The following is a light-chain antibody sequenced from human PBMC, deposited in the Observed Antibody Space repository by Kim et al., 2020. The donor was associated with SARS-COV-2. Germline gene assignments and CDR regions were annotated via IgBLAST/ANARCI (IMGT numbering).Light chain of an antibody. Sequence: SYELTQPPSVSVSPGQTASITCSGDKLWDKYACWYQQKPGQSPVLVIYQDSKRPSGIPERFSGSNSGNTATLTISGTQAMDEADYYCQAWDSSTVVFGGGTQLTVL. J-gene: IGLJ2*01. CDR3: QAWDSSTVV. CDR1: KLWDKY. CDR2: QDS. V-gene: IGLV3-1*01.